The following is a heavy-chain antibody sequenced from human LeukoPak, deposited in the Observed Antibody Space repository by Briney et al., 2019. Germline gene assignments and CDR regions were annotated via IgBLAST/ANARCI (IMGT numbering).Heavy chain of an antibody. CDR1: GFPSGDYA. D-gene: IGHD4-11*01. CDR2: ISSKAYGGTT. Sequence: QPRRSLRLSCTASGFPSGDYAMSWVRQAPGKGLEGVGFISSKAYGGTTEYAASVKGRFTISRHDSNCIAYLKMNSLKTEAIDVYYCTRDRYSFDYWGQGTLVTVSS. V-gene: IGHV3-49*04. J-gene: IGHJ4*02. CDR3: TRDRYSFDY.